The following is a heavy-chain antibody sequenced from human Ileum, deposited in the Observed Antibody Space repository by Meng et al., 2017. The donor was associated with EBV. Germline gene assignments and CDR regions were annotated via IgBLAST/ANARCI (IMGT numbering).Heavy chain of an antibody. CDR1: GGSFSGYY. CDR3: ARGRGYGDYGSLY. J-gene: IGHJ4*02. Sequence: QVQLQQWGAGLLKPSETLSRTCAVYGGSFSGYYWSWIRQPPGKGLEWIGEINHSGSTNYNPSLKRRVTISVDTSKNQFSLKLSSVTAADTAVYYCARGRGYGDYGSLYWGQGTLVTVSS. V-gene: IGHV4-34*01. CDR2: INHSGST. D-gene: IGHD4-17*01.